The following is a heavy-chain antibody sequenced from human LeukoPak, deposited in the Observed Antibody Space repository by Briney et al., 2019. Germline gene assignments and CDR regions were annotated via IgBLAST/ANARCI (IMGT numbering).Heavy chain of an antibody. CDR1: GGTFSSYA. J-gene: IGHJ3*02. CDR3: AKDLRFLEWLLEIDAFDI. D-gene: IGHD3-3*01. V-gene: IGHV1-69*13. CDR2: IIPIFGTA. Sequence: ASVKVSCKASGGTFSSYAISWVRQAPGQGLEWMGGIIPIFGTANYAQKFQGRVTITADESTSTAYMELSSLRSEDTAVYYCAKDLRFLEWLLEIDAFDIWGQGTMVTVSS.